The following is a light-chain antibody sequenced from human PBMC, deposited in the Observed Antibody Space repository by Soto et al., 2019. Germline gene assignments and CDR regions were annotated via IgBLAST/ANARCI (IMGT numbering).Light chain of an antibody. CDR1: EDISSY. CDR3: LQVKRSPLT. J-gene: IGKJ4*01. CDR2: GAS. Sequence: DIQLTQSPSFLSASVGDRVSITCRASEDISSYLAWYQRKPGKAPKVLIYGASTLQSGVPSSFSGSGSGTEFTLTISSLQLEDFASYYCLQVKRSPLTFGGGTKVEIK. V-gene: IGKV1-9*01.